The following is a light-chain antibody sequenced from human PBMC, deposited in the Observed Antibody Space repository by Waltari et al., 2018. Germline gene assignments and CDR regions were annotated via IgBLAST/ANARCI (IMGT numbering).Light chain of an antibody. Sequence: EIVLTQSPDTLSFTPGERATLSCRASQSLSSDLGWYQQKPGQSPRLLIYVISTRATGIPDRFSGSGSGTDFSLNITSVEPEDFAVYYCQQYVRLPVAFGQGTKVDIK. V-gene: IGKV3-20*01. CDR1: QSLSSD. J-gene: IGKJ1*01. CDR3: QQYVRLPVA. CDR2: VIS.